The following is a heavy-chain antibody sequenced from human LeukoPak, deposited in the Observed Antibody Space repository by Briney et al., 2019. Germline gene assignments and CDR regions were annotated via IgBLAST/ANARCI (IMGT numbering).Heavy chain of an antibody. CDR3: ARVWIPYYYYMDV. D-gene: IGHD5-18*01. CDR1: RYTFTGYY. J-gene: IGHJ6*03. V-gene: IGHV1-2*02. Sequence: GASVKVSCKASRYTFTGYYMHWVRQAPGQGLEWMGWINPNSGGTNYAQKFQGRVTMTRDTSISTAYMELSRLRSDDTAVYYCARVWIPYYYYMDVWGKGTTVTVSS. CDR2: INPNSGGT.